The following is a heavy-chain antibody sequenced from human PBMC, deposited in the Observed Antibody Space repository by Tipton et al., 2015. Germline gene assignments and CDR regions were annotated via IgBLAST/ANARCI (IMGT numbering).Heavy chain of an antibody. J-gene: IGHJ4*02. CDR3: ARERENSYGSFDH. V-gene: IGHV4-34*01. D-gene: IGHD3-16*01. CDR2: INDSGST. CDR1: AYSISSGYY. Sequence: TLSLTCAVSAYSISSGYYWSWIRQTPGEGLEWIGEINDSGSTNYNPSLKTRVTISGDTSKNQFSLELNSVTAADTAVYYCARERENSYGSFDHWGQGSLVTVSS.